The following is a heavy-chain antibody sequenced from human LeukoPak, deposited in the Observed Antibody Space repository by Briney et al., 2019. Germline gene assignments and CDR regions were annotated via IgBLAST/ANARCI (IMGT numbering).Heavy chain of an antibody. Sequence: GGSLRLSCAASGFTFSSYDMNWVRQAPGKGLEWVSYISSSTSYIYYADSVKGRFTISRDNAKNSLYLQMNSLRAEDTAVYYCARFDAFDLWGQGTMVTVSS. V-gene: IGHV3-21*01. J-gene: IGHJ3*01. CDR2: ISSSTSYI. CDR3: ARFDAFDL. CDR1: GFTFSSYD.